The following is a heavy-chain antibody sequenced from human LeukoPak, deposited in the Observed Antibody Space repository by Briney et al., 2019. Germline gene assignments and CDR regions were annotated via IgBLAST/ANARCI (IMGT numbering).Heavy chain of an antibody. J-gene: IGHJ4*02. D-gene: IGHD2-21*01. Sequence: SETLSLTCTVSGGSVSSGSYYWSWIRQPPGKGLEWIGYIYYSGSTNYNPSLKSRVTISVDTSKNQFSLKLSSVTAADTAVYYCARAPGLFPFDYWGQGALVTVSS. CDR2: IYYSGST. CDR3: ARAPGLFPFDY. V-gene: IGHV4-61*01. CDR1: GGSVSSGSYY.